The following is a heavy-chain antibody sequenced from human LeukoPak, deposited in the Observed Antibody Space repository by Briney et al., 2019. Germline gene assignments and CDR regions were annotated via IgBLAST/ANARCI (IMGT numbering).Heavy chain of an antibody. CDR2: IKQDGSEK. Sequence: GGSLRLSCAASGFTFSSYWMSWVRQAPGKGLEWVANIKQDGSEKYYVDSVKGRFTISRDNAKNSLYLQMNSLRAEDTAVYYCARELGYSGYDFGGFDYWAQGPWSPSPQ. D-gene: IGHD5-12*01. J-gene: IGHJ4*02. V-gene: IGHV3-7*01. CDR3: ARELGYSGYDFGGFDY. CDR1: GFTFSSYW.